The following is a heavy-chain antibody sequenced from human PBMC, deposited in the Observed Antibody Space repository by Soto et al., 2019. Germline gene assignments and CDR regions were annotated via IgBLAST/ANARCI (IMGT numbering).Heavy chain of an antibody. CDR3: ARDQDMEGVGATHLFDY. Sequence: GASVKVSCKASGYTFTSYGISWVRQAPGQGLEWMGWISAYNGNTNYAQKLQGRVTMTTDTSTSTAYMELRSLRSDDTAVYYCARDQDMEGVGATHLFDYWGQGTLVTVSS. CDR2: ISAYNGNT. D-gene: IGHD1-26*01. V-gene: IGHV1-18*01. J-gene: IGHJ4*02. CDR1: GYTFTSYG.